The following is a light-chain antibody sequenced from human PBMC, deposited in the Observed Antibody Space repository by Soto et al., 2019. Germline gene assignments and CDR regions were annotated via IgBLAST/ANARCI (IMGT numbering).Light chain of an antibody. V-gene: IGLV1-44*01. J-gene: IGLJ1*01. CDR2: NNN. CDR1: SSNIGGNT. Sequence: QPVLTQPPSASGTPGQRVTISCSGSSSNIGGNTVNCYQQLLGTAPKLLIYNNNQRPSGVPDRFSGSKSGTSASLAIRGRQSEDEADYYCAAWDDSLNGLVFGTGTKLTVL. CDR3: AAWDDSLNGLV.